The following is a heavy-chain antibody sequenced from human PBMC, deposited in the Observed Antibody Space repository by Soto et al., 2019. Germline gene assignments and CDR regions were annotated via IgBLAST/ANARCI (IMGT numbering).Heavy chain of an antibody. CDR3: AREARMDNVWGIYRYVYSDY. J-gene: IGHJ4*02. CDR2: IFSSDEK. V-gene: IGHV2-26*01. Sequence: QVTLKESGPVLVKPTETLTLTCTVSGFSLGNARVGVIWICQPPGRALEWLAHIFSSDEKSYTTSLKSRLTISKDTSKSQVALTTTNMDAVDPPTYSCAREARMDNVWGIYRYVYSDYWGQGPLVTVSS. CDR1: GFSLGNARVG. D-gene: IGHD3-16*02.